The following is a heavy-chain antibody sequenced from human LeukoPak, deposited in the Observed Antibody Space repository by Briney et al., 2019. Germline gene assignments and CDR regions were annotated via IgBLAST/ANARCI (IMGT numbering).Heavy chain of an antibody. V-gene: IGHV4-34*01. J-gene: IGHJ4*02. D-gene: IGHD3-3*01. CDR1: GGSFSGYY. Sequence: SETLSLTCAVYGGSFSGYYWSWIRQPPGKGLEWIGEINHSGSTNYNPSLKSRVTISVDTSKNQFSLKLSSVTAADTAVYYSARGPLFYDFWSGYYDRHFDYWGQGTLVTVSS. CDR2: INHSGST. CDR3: ARGPLFYDFWSGYYDRHFDY.